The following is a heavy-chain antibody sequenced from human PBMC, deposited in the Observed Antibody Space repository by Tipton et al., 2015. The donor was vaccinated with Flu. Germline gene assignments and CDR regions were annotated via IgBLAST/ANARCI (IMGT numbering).Heavy chain of an antibody. D-gene: IGHD3-3*01. CDR3: ARVTFWNGHADP. CDR2: AFYTGLT. J-gene: IGHJ1*01. V-gene: IGHV4-61*01. Sequence: TLSLTCSVSGGSVNSGSFYWTWIRQSPEKGLEWIGYAFYTGLTDYNPSLKSRVTISLDRSKNQFSLRLTSVTAADTAVYYCARVTFWNGHADPWGQGTLVTVSS. CDR1: GGSVNSGSFY.